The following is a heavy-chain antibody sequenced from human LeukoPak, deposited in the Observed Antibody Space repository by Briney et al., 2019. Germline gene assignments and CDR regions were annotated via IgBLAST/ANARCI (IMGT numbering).Heavy chain of an antibody. CDR3: ARGRLAYCGGDCYRPFDS. J-gene: IGHJ4*02. Sequence: GASVKVSCKASGYTFTGYYMHWVRQAPGQGLEWMGWINPNSGGTNYAQKFQGRVTMTRDTSISTADMELSRLRSDDTALYYCARGRLAYCGGDCYRPFDSWGQGTLVTVSS. CDR1: GYTFTGYY. CDR2: INPNSGGT. V-gene: IGHV1-2*02. D-gene: IGHD2-21*02.